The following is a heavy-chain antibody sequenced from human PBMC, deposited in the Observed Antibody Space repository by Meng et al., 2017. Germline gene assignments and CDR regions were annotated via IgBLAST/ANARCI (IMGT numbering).Heavy chain of an antibody. CDR1: GFTFSSYS. V-gene: IGHV3-21*01. CDR3: ARVANLNCSSTSCYAGDY. CDR2: ISSSSSYI. J-gene: IGHJ4*02. D-gene: IGHD2-2*01. Sequence: GESLKISCAASGFTFSSYSMNWVRQAPGKGLEWVSSISSSSSYIYYADSVKGRFTISRDNAKNSLYLQMNSLRAEDTAVYYCARVANLNCSSTSCYAGDYWGQGTLVTVSS.